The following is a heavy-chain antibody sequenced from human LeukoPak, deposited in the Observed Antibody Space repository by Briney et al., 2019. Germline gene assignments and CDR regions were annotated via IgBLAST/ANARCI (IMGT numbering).Heavy chain of an antibody. V-gene: IGHV1-2*02. CDR1: GYTFTGYY. CDR2: INPNSGGT. CDR3: ARDVGYSSGCDY. Sequence: ASVTVSCTASGYTFTGYYMHWVRQAPGQGLEWMGWINPNSGGTNYAQKFQGRVTMTRDTSISTAYMELSRLRSDDTAVYYCARDVGYSSGCDYWGQGTLVTVSS. D-gene: IGHD6-19*01. J-gene: IGHJ4*02.